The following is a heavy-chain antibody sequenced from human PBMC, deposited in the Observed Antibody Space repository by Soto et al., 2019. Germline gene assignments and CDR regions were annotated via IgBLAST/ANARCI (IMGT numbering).Heavy chain of an antibody. CDR2: IYYTGST. CDR3: ARLGAHGDYMGLIDY. D-gene: IGHD4-17*01. J-gene: IGHJ4*02. CDR1: SGSISSFY. V-gene: IGHV4-59*08. Sequence: QVQLQESGPGLVKPSETLSLTCTVSSGSISSFYWGWIRQPPGKGLEWIGYIYYTGSTTYNPSLKSRVAISVDTSKNHFSLNVSSVTAADTAMYYCARLGAHGDYMGLIDYWGQGALVTVSS.